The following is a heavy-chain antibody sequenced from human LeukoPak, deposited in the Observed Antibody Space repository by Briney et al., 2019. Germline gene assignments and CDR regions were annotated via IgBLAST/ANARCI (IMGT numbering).Heavy chain of an antibody. CDR2: IRSKADSYAT. Sequence: PVGSLKLSYAASGFTFSGSAMHWVRQASGKGLEWVGRIRSKADSYATAYAASVKGRFTISRDDSENTAYLQMNSLKTEDTAVYYCSAIVVVPAASSYFYYTDVWGKGTTVTVSS. J-gene: IGHJ6*03. D-gene: IGHD2-2*01. CDR1: GFTFSGSA. V-gene: IGHV3-73*01. CDR3: SAIVVVPAASSYFYYTDV.